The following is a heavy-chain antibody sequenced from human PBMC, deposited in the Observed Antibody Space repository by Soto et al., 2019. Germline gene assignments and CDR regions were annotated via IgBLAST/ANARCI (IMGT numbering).Heavy chain of an antibody. D-gene: IGHD6-13*01. Sequence: QVQLVQSGAEVKKPGASVMLSCKASGYTFTTYTMNWVRQAPGQRLEWMGWINPVNGNTKSSQKFQDRVIITRDTSASTAYMELRSLRSEDTAVYYCARGIATGQLDHWGQGTLVIVSS. CDR2: INPVNGNT. J-gene: IGHJ5*02. CDR3: ARGIATGQLDH. V-gene: IGHV1-3*01. CDR1: GYTFTTYT.